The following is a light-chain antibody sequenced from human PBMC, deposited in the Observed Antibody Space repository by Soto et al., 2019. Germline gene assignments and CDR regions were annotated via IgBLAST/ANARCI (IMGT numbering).Light chain of an antibody. J-gene: IGKJ5*01. CDR1: QSVDSN. CDR3: QQYNNWPALT. Sequence: EIVMTQSPATLSVSPGERATLSCRASQSVDSNLAWYQQKPGQAPRLLIYGASTRATGIPARFSGSGSGTEFTLTISSLQSEDFAVYYCQQYNNWPALTFGQGTRLEIK. V-gene: IGKV3D-15*01. CDR2: GAS.